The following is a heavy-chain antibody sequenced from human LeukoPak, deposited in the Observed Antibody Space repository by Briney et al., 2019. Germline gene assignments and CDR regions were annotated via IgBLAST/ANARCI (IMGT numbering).Heavy chain of an antibody. CDR2: IIPIFGTA. J-gene: IGHJ4*02. CDR1: GGTFSSYA. V-gene: IGHV1-69*05. D-gene: IGHD6-13*01. CDR3: ARDREAGSSWTFDY. Sequence: SVKVSCKASGGTFSSYAISWVRRAPGQGLEWMGGIIPIFGTANYAQKFQGRVTITTDESTSTAYMELSSLRSEDTAVYYCARDREAGSSWTFDYWGQGTLVTVSS.